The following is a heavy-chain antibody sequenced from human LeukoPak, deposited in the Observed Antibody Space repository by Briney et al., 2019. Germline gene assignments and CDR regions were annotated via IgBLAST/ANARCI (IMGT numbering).Heavy chain of an antibody. J-gene: IGHJ4*02. D-gene: IGHD3-22*01. CDR1: GYTFISHG. CDR2: ISAYNGNT. Sequence: ASVKVSCKASGYTFISHGISWVRQAPGRGLEWMGWISAYNGNTNYAQKLQGRVTMTTDTSTSTAYMELRSLRSDDTAVYYCARAPDYYYDSSGPHFDYWGQGTLVTVSS. V-gene: IGHV1-18*01. CDR3: ARAPDYYYDSSGPHFDY.